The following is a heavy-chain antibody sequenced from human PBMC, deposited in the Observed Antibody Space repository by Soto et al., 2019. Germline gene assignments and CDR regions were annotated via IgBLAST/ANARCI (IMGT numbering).Heavy chain of an antibody. J-gene: IGHJ5*02. CDR2: ISGSGGST. CDR3: ARGGYCSSTSCYTLSGSGYYDFWSGIT. V-gene: IGHV3-23*01. CDR1: GFTFSSYA. D-gene: IGHD2-2*02. Sequence: PGGSLRLSCAASGFTFSSYAMSWVRQAPGKGLEWVSAISGSGGSTYYADSVKGRFTISRDNSKNTLYLQMNSLRAEDTAVYYCARGGYCSSTSCYTLSGSGYYDFWSGITWGQGTLVTVSS.